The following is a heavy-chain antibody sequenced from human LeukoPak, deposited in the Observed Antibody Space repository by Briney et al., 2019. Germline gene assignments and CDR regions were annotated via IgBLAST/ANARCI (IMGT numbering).Heavy chain of an antibody. V-gene: IGHV4-61*02. J-gene: IGHJ4*02. Sequence: PSETLSLTCTVSGGSISSGSYYWSWIRQPAGKGLEWIGRIYTSGSTNYNPSLKSRVTISVDTSKNQFSLKLSSVTAADTAVYYCARRELGYCSGGSCYSSSFDYWGQGTLVTVSS. CDR3: ARRELGYCSGGSCYSSSFDY. D-gene: IGHD2-15*01. CDR1: GGSISSGSYY. CDR2: IYTSGST.